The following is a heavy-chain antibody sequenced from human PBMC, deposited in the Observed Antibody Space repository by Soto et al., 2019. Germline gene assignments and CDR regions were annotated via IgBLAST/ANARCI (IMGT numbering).Heavy chain of an antibody. CDR1: CGSISSYY. V-gene: IGHV4-59*01. D-gene: IGHD6-13*01. CDR2: IYYSGST. CDR3: ASSNIAAAGFYYYGMDV. Sequence: SETLSLTCTVTCGSISSYYWSWIRQPPGKGLEWIGYIYYSGSTNYNPSLKSRVTISVDTSKNQFSLKLSSVTAADTAVYYCASSNIAAAGFYYYGMDVWGRGTTVTVS. J-gene: IGHJ6*02.